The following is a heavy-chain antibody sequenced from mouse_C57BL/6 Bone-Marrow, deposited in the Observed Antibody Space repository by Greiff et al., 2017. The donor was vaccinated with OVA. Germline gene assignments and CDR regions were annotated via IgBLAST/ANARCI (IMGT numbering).Heavy chain of an antibody. V-gene: IGHV1-47*01. D-gene: IGHD2-2*01. CDR1: GYTFTTYP. CDR2: FHPYNDDT. CDR3: AIYGYDDAVDY. J-gene: IGHJ2*01. Sequence: VQGVESGAELVKPGASVKMSCKASGYTFTTYPIEWMKQNHGKSLEWIGNFHPYNDDTKYNEKFKGKATLTVEKSSSTVYLELSRLTSDDSAVYYCAIYGYDDAVDYWGQGTTLTVSS.